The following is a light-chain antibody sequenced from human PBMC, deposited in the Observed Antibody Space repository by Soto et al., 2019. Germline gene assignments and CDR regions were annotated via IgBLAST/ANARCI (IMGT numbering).Light chain of an antibody. CDR1: QSITTK. Sequence: EIVMTQYPATLSVSPGERATLSCGASQSITTKLAWSQQKPGQAPRLLIYDAAARATGIPARFSGSGSGTEFTLTISSLQSEDFAGYYCQQYNNWPYAFGQGNKLEIK. CDR3: QQYNNWPYA. CDR2: DAA. J-gene: IGKJ2*01. V-gene: IGKV3-15*01.